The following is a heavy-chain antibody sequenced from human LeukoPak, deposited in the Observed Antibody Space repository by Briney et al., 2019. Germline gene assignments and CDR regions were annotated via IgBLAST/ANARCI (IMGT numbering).Heavy chain of an antibody. V-gene: IGHV4-59*01. J-gene: IGHJ4*02. CDR1: GGSISSYY. D-gene: IGHD3/OR15-3a*01. CDR3: ARGTPYYDFWTCFADDY. Sequence: SETLSLTCTVSGGSISSYYWSWIRQPPGKGREWVGSIYYSGSTNYNPSLKSRVTISVETSKNQFSLKLSSVAAADTAVYYCARGTPYYDFWTCFADDYWGQGTLVTVSS. CDR2: IYYSGST.